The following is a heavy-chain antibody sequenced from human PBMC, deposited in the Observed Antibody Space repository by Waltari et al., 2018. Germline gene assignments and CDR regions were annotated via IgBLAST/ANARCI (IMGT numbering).Heavy chain of an antibody. D-gene: IGHD2-8*02. J-gene: IGHJ5*02. CDR3: TRQTLGYCTSAACRRLEA. CDR2: IYHDGTT. Sequence: QVQLQESGPRLVKPSETLSLTCDVSGYAINSGFYWGWFRQAPEKGLEWIATIYHDGTTFYNPSLTSRVTTSMDTSKNQISLKLKSVTAADTAVYYYTRQTLGYCTSAACRRLEAWGQGTLVTVSS. V-gene: IGHV4-38-2*01. CDR1: GYAINSGFY.